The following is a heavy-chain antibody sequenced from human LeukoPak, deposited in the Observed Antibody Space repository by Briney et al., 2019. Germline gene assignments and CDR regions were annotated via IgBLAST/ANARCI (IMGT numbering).Heavy chain of an antibody. CDR1: GFTFSSYA. CDR3: AIMHPYYDGNGYWVQ. CDR2: ISVSGGST. J-gene: IGHJ4*02. V-gene: IGHV3-23*01. D-gene: IGHD3-22*01. Sequence: GGSLRLSCAASGFTFSSYAMSWVRQAPGKGLEWVSGISVSGGSTAYADSVKGRFTISRDDPRNTLHMQMNSLRAEDTALYYCAIMHPYYDGNGYWVQWGQGTLVTVSS.